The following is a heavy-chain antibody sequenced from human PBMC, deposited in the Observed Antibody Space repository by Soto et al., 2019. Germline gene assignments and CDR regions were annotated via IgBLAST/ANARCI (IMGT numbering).Heavy chain of an antibody. CDR2: IYYSGST. V-gene: IGHV4-31*03. Sequence: SETLSLTCTVSGGSISSGGYYWSWIRQHPGKGLEWIGYIYYSGSTYYNPSLKSRVTISVDTSKNQFSLKLSSVTAADTAVYYCARDRCSGGSCYSNYWGQGTLVTVSS. D-gene: IGHD2-15*01. CDR1: GGSISSGGYY. CDR3: ARDRCSGGSCYSNY. J-gene: IGHJ4*02.